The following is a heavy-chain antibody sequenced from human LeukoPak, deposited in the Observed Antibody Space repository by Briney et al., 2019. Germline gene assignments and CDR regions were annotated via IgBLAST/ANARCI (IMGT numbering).Heavy chain of an antibody. V-gene: IGHV1-18*01. Sequence: GASVKVSCKASGYTFTSYGITWVRQAPGQGLEWMGWISAYNGNTNYAQKLQGRVTMTTDTSTSTAYMELRSLRSDDTAVYYCARDPPVVNGRSYPSNHYYYMDVWGKGTTVTVSS. CDR2: ISAYNGNT. D-gene: IGHD1-26*01. CDR1: GYTFTSYG. CDR3: ARDPPVVNGRSYPSNHYYYMDV. J-gene: IGHJ6*03.